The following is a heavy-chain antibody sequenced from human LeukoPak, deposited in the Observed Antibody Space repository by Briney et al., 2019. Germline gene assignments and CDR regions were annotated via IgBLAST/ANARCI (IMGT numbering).Heavy chain of an antibody. D-gene: IGHD3-22*01. V-gene: IGHV3-48*03. CDR2: ISSSGSI. J-gene: IGHJ5*02. CDR3: ASTNYYDSSGFSNWFDP. Sequence: GGSLRLSCAASGFTFSNCEMNWVRQAPGKGLEWVSYISSSGSIYYADSVKGRFTISRDNAKNSLYLQMNSLRAEDTAIYYCASTNYYDSSGFSNWFDPWGQGTLVTVSS. CDR1: GFTFSNCE.